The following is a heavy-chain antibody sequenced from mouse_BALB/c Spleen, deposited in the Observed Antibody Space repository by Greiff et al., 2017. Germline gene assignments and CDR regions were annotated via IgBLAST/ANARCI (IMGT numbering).Heavy chain of an antibody. J-gene: IGHJ4*01. D-gene: IGHD2-10*02. CDR3: AREGYGNCYYYALEY. Sequence: EVMLVESGGGLVKPGGSLKLSCAASGFAFSSYDMSWVRQTPEKGLEWVAYISSGSSTIYYADTVKGRFTISRDTPKNTLFLQMTSLRSEDTAMYYCAREGYGNCYYYALEYWGQGTSVTGSS. CDR2: ISSGSSTI. CDR1: GFAFSSYD. V-gene: IGHV5-17*02.